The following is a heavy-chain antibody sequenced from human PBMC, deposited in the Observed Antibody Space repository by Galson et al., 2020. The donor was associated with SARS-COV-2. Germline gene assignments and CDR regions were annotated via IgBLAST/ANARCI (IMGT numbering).Heavy chain of an antibody. CDR3: ARGAFEAGGGATTFDY. CDR2: IFHSGNP. CDR1: GGSFSDYF. J-gene: IGHJ4*01. Sequence: TLSLTCDVYGGSFSDYFWNWIRQPTGKGLEWIEEIFHSGNPHYNPSLKSRVTISIDSSKNQFSLKLSSVTAADTGVYYCARGAFEAGGGATTFDYWGHGTLVTVSS. D-gene: IGHD1-26*01. V-gene: IGHV4-34*01.